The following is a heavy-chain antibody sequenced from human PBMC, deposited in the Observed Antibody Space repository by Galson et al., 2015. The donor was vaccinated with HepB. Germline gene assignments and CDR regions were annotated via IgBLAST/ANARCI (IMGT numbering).Heavy chain of an antibody. CDR1: GYTFTSYY. CDR3: ARARGAYDILTGPRLYYFDY. D-gene: IGHD3-9*01. Sequence: SVKVSCKASGYTFTSYYMHWVRQAPGQGLEWIGIINPSGGSTSYAQKFQGRVTMTRDTSTSTVYMELSSLRSEDTAVYYCARARGAYDILTGPRLYYFDYWGQGTLATVSS. CDR2: INPSGGST. J-gene: IGHJ4*02. V-gene: IGHV1-46*03.